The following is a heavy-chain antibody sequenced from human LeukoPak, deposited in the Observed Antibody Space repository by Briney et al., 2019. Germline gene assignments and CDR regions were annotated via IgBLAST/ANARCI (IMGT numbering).Heavy chain of an antibody. V-gene: IGHV1-69*05. Sequence: GASVKVSCKASGGTFSSYAISWVRQAPGQGLEWMGRIIPIFGTANYAQKFQGRVTITTDESTSTAYMELSSLRSEDTAVYYCARDRKGITMVRGVIHNWFDPWGQGTLVTVSS. CDR2: IIPIFGTA. D-gene: IGHD3-10*01. J-gene: IGHJ5*02. CDR3: ARDRKGITMVRGVIHNWFDP. CDR1: GGTFSSYA.